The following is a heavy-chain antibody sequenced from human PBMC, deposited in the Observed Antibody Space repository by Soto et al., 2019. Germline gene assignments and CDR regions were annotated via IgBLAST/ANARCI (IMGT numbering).Heavy chain of an antibody. CDR1: GGSISSYY. D-gene: IGHD6-13*01. CDR3: ARVGAAAGTRVVGWFDP. V-gene: IGHV4-59*01. CDR2: IYYSGST. J-gene: IGHJ5*02. Sequence: SETLSLTCTVSGGSISSYYWSWIRQPPGKGLEWIGYIYYSGSTNYNPSLKSRVTISVDTSKNQFSLKLSSVTAADTAVYYCARVGAAAGTRVVGWFDPWGQGTLVTVSS.